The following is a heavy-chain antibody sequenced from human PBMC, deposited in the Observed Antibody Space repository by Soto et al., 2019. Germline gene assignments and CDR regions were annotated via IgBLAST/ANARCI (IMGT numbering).Heavy chain of an antibody. V-gene: IGHV6-1*01. Sequence: PSQTLSLTCAISGDSVSSNSAAWNWIRQSPSRGLEWLGRTYYRSKWYNDYAVSVKSRITINPDTSKNQFSLQLNSVTPEDTAVYYCAGSIAVAGSFDYWGQGTLVTAPQ. J-gene: IGHJ4*02. D-gene: IGHD6-19*01. CDR2: TYYRSKWYN. CDR3: AGSIAVAGSFDY. CDR1: GDSVSSNSAA.